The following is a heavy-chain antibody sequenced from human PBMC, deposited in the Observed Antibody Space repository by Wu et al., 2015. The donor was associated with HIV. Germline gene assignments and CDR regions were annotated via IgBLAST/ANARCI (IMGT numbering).Heavy chain of an antibody. V-gene: IGHV1-8*02. Sequence: QVQLVQSGAEVKKPGASVKVSCKASGYTFTNYDVNWVRQSTTQGLEWLGWMNADSGITGYARKFQGRVTMTRNTSISTAYMELSSLRSEDTAVYYCARGGVVDYYDNWFDP. CDR2: MNADSGIT. D-gene: IGHD2-15*01. CDR3: ARGGVVDYYDNWFDP. CDR1: GYTFTNYD. J-gene: IGHJ5*02.